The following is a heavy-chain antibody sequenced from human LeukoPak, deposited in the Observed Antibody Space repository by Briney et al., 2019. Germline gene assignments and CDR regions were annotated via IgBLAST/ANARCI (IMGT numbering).Heavy chain of an antibody. CDR1: VYTFTRYG. Sequence: RASVKVSCKASVYTFTRYGISWVRQAPGQGLEWMGWISAYNGNTNYAQKLQGRVTMTTDTSTSTAYMELRSLRSDDTAVYYCARDASSGLFDYWGQGTLVTVSS. CDR3: ARDASSGLFDY. J-gene: IGHJ4*02. V-gene: IGHV1-18*04. D-gene: IGHD6-25*01. CDR2: ISAYNGNT.